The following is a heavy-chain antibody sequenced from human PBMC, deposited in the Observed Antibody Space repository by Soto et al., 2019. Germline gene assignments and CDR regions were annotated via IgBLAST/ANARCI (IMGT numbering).Heavy chain of an antibody. D-gene: IGHD2-2*01. CDR3: ARSGIVVVPAATSYYYYGLDV. CDR2: ISPYNDNT. J-gene: IGHJ6*02. V-gene: IGHV1-18*01. CDR1: DYTFTSYG. Sequence: ASVKVSCKASDYTFTSYGINWVRQAPGQGLEWMGWISPYNDNTNYAQKLQGRVTMTTDTSTSTAYTELRSLRSDDTAVYYCARSGIVVVPAATSYYYYGLDVWGQGTTVTVSS.